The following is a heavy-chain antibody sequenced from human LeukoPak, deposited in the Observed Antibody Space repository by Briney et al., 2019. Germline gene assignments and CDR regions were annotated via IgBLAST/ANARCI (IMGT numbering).Heavy chain of an antibody. Sequence: ASVKVCFKASGYTFTCYGISWVRQAPAQGLEWMGGISAYNGNTNYAHTVQGRVSITTDRSTSTDIMKLRSLRSDDRVVYYGARVQLVGATQGNFDYWGQGTLVTVSS. CDR3: ARVQLVGATQGNFDY. J-gene: IGHJ4*02. V-gene: IGHV1-18*01. CDR1: GYTFTCYG. D-gene: IGHD1-26*01. CDR2: ISAYNGNT.